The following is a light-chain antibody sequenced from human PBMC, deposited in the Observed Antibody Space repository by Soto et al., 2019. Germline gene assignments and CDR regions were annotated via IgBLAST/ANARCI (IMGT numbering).Light chain of an antibody. CDR1: QSIGTY. V-gene: IGKV3D-15*01. J-gene: IGKJ1*01. CDR2: GAS. Sequence: EIVLTQSPATLSLSPGERATLSCRASQSIGTYLACYQQKPGQAPRLLIYGASSRASGIPDRFSGSGSGTDFTLTISSLQSEDFAVYYRQQYNNWPQTFGQGTKVDIK. CDR3: QQYNNWPQT.